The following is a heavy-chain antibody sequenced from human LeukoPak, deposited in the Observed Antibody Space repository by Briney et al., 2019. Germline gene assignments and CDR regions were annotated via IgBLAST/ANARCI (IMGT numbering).Heavy chain of an antibody. CDR2: INHSGST. CDR1: GGSFSGYY. V-gene: IGHV4-34*01. J-gene: IGHJ4*02. D-gene: IGHD5-24*01. Sequence: PSETLSLTCAVYGGSFSGYYWSWIRQPPGKGLEWIGEINHSGSTNYNPSLKSRVTISVDTSKNQFSLKLSSVTAADTAVYYCARLSGDGYNFDYWGQGTLVTVSS. CDR3: ARLSGDGYNFDY.